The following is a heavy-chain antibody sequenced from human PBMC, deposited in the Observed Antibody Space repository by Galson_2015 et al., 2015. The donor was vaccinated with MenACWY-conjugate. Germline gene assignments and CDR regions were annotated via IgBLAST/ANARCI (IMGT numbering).Heavy chain of an antibody. D-gene: IGHD2-2*01. CDR2: ITIDSDYI. CDR1: GFTFSSYD. CDR3: ARVTGVNLRTSAIDY. V-gene: IGHV3-21*01. J-gene: IGHJ4*02. Sequence: SLRLSCAASGFTFSSYDMDWVRQAPGKGLEWVSSITIDSDYIYYADSVKGRSTISRDNAKNSLFLLMDSLRVEDTAVYYCARVTGVNLRTSAIDYWGQGTLVTVSS.